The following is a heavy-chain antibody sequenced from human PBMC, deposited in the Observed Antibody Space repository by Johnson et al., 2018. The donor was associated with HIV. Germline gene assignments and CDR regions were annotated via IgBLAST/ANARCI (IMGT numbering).Heavy chain of an antibody. CDR1: GFTVSSNY. Sequence: MLLVESGGGLVQPGGSLRLSCAASGFTVSSNYMSWVRQAPGRGLEWVSFIYSGGSTYYADSVKGRFTISRDNSKNTLFLQMNSLRAEDTAVYYCARDRRYYDSSGYYHDAFDIWGQGTMVTVSS. J-gene: IGHJ3*02. CDR3: ARDRRYYDSSGYYHDAFDI. D-gene: IGHD3-22*01. CDR2: IYSGGST. V-gene: IGHV3-66*01.